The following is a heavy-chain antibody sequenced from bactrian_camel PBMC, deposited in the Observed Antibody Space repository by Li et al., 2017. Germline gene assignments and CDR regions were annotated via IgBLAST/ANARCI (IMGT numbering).Heavy chain of an antibody. CDR2: IDSEDNP. V-gene: IGHV3S55*01. D-gene: IGHD8*01. Sequence: VQLVESGGGSVQAGETLRLFCIVNGFTFDDSDMGWYRRAPGQEREVVAAIDSEDNPTYTDSVKGRFTISQDNAKNTVYLQLNSLKTEDMAMYYCAKAGGNWPVSFGYWGQGTQVTVS. J-gene: IGHJ6*01. CDR3: AKAGGNWPVSFGY. CDR1: GFTFDDSD.